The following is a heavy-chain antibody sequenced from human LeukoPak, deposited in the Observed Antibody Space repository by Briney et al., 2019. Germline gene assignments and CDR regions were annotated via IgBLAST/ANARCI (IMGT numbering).Heavy chain of an antibody. J-gene: IGHJ2*01. CDR1: GGSISTYY. V-gene: IGHV4-59*08. D-gene: IGHD3-10*01. Sequence: SETLSLTCTISGGSISTYYWSWIRQPPGKGLEWIGYIYYTGSTNYNPSLKSRVTFSVDTSKNHFSPKLISVTAADTAVYYCARRGDFWYFDLWGRGTLVTVSS. CDR2: IYYTGST. CDR3: ARRGDFWYFDL.